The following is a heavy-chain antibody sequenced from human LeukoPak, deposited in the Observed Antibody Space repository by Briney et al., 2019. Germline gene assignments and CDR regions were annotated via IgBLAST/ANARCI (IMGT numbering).Heavy chain of an antibody. Sequence: GGSLRLSCAASGFTFSSYGMHWVRQAPGKGLEWVAFIRDNGSNKYYVDSVKGRFTISRDNSKNTVYLQMDSLRPEDTALYYCAKSRQYAFDIWGQGTMVAVSS. CDR3: AKSRQYAFDI. D-gene: IGHD4-11*01. CDR1: GFTFSSYG. J-gene: IGHJ3*02. CDR2: IRDNGSNK. V-gene: IGHV3-30*02.